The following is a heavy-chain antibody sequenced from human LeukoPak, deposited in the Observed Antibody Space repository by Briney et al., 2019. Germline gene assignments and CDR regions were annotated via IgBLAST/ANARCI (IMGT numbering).Heavy chain of an antibody. Sequence: GESVKISCKVSGYSFPNYWIGWVRQMPGKGLEWMGIIWPANSDTRYSPSFRGQVTISADRSISTAYLQWSSLKASDTAMYYCARPDGDSSGWPPFGFDYWGQGTLVTVSS. CDR1: GYSFPNYW. J-gene: IGHJ4*02. CDR3: ARPDGDSSGWPPFGFDY. V-gene: IGHV5-51*01. CDR2: IWPANSDT. D-gene: IGHD6-25*01.